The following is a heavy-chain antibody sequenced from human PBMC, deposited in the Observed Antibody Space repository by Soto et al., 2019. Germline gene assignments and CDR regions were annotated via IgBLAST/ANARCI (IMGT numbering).Heavy chain of an antibody. CDR2: ISSSGDST. Sequence: PGGSLRLSCAASGFTFRNYAMSWVRQAPGQGLEWISSISSSGDSTYYADSVQGRFTISRDNSKNTVYLQMNSLRAEDTAVYYCAKDTYSSSYLAWGQGTLVTVSS. V-gene: IGHV3-23*01. CDR3: AKDTYSSSYLA. J-gene: IGHJ5*02. D-gene: IGHD6-6*01. CDR1: GFTFRNYA.